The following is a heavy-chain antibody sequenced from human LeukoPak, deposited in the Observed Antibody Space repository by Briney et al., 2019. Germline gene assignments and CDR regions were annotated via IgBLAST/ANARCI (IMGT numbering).Heavy chain of an antibody. J-gene: IGHJ4*02. Sequence: GGPLRLSCVASGFTFSNYAMSWVRQAPGKGLEWVSATSESGTYTYYADSVRGRFTISRDTSKNTLYLQMNSLRAEDTAVYYCAKTSGGNYWGQGTLVTVSS. V-gene: IGHV3-23*01. D-gene: IGHD2-15*01. CDR1: GFTFSNYA. CDR3: AKTSGGNY. CDR2: TSESGTYT.